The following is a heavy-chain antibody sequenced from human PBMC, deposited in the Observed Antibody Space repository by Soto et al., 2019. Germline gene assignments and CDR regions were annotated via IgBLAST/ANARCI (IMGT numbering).Heavy chain of an antibody. CDR3: VRSKGGYSYGTPFDY. J-gene: IGHJ4*02. CDR1: GFTFDDYA. V-gene: IGHV3-9*01. D-gene: IGHD5-18*01. Sequence: SLRLSCVASGFTFDDYAMYWVRQVLGKGLEWVSSISWNSGNIGYADSVKGRFTTSRDNAENSLYLQMNSLRPEDTALYYCVRSKGGYSYGTPFDYWGQGTLVTVSS. CDR2: ISWNSGNI.